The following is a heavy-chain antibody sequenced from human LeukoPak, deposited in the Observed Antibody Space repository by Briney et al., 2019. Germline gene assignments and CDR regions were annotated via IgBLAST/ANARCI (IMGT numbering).Heavy chain of an antibody. CDR3: ASLSADDAFDI. Sequence: ASVKVSCKASGYTFTSYAMHWVRQAPGQRLEWMGWINAGNGNTKYSQEFQGRVTITRDTSASTAYMELSNLRSEDMAVYYCASLSADDAFDIWGQGTMVTVSS. CDR1: GYTFTSYA. CDR2: INAGNGNT. V-gene: IGHV1-3*03. J-gene: IGHJ3*02.